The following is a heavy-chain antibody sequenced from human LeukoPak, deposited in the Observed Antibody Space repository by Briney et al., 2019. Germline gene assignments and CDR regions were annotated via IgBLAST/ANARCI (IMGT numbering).Heavy chain of an antibody. CDR2: IYYSGST. J-gene: IGHJ6*02. CDR1: GGSTSSYY. Sequence: SETLSLTCTVSGGSTSSYYWSWIRQPPGKGLEWIGYIYYSGSTNYNPSLKSRATISVDTSKNQFSLKLSSVTAADTAVYCCARYGVVSSYYYYYGMDVWGQGTTVTVSS. V-gene: IGHV4-59*01. D-gene: IGHD3-3*01. CDR3: ARYGVVSSYYYYYGMDV.